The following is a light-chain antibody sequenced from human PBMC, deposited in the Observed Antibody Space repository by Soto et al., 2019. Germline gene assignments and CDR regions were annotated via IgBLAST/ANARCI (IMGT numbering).Light chain of an antibody. Sequence: DIQMTQSPSSLSASVGDRVTITCRASQSISSYLNWYQQKPGKAPKLLIYAASSLQSGVPSRFSGSGSGTDFTLTISSLQPEDCATYYCQQSYRTPHTFGQGTKLEIK. CDR2: AAS. V-gene: IGKV1-39*01. CDR1: QSISSY. J-gene: IGKJ2*01. CDR3: QQSYRTPHT.